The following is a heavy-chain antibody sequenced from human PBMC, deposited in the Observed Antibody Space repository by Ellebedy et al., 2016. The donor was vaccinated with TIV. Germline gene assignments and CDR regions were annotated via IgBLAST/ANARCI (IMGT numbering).Heavy chain of an antibody. CDR1: GSTFRSHG. V-gene: IGHV3-23*01. Sequence: GESLKISCEASGSTFRSHGMAWSRQVQGKGLEWVSIISTTDNTHYADSVKGRFTISRDNPKNTLYLQMNSLRAEDTAIYYCATQLWNTEFWGQGTRVTVS. CDR2: ISTTDNT. J-gene: IGHJ4*02. CDR3: ATQLWNTEF. D-gene: IGHD5-18*01.